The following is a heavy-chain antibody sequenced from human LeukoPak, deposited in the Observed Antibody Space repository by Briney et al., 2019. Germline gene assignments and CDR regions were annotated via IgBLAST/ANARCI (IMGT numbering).Heavy chain of an antibody. CDR3: AREAHYDILTGYNPIDY. CDR1: GYTFISYY. D-gene: IGHD3-9*01. J-gene: IGHJ4*02. V-gene: IGHV1-18*04. CDR2: ISAYNGNT. Sequence: ASVKISCKASGYTFISYYIHWVRQAPGQGLEWMGWISAYNGNTNYAQKLQGRVTMTTDTSTSTAYMELRSLRSDDTAVYYCAREAHYDILTGYNPIDYWGQGTLVTVSS.